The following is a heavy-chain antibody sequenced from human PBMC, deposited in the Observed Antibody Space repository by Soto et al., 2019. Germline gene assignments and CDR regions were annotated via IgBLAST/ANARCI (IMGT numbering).Heavy chain of an antibody. CDR2: IYYSGST. J-gene: IGHJ6*02. CDR1: GGSISSYY. Sequence: QVQLQESGPGLVKPSETLSLTCTVSGGSISSYYWSWIRQPPGKGLEWIGYIYYSGSTNYNPSLKSRVTISVVTSKNQFSLKLSSVTAADTAVYYCARVDYYGSGRGTMDVWGQGTTVTVSS. D-gene: IGHD3-10*01. V-gene: IGHV4-59*01. CDR3: ARVDYYGSGRGTMDV.